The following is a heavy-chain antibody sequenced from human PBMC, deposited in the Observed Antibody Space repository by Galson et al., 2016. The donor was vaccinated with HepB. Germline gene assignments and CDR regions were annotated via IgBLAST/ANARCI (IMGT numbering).Heavy chain of an antibody. D-gene: IGHD3-10*01. J-gene: IGHJ5*02. CDR2: ISSRSGTPT. CDR1: GFSSTSYE. Sequence: SLRLSCATSGFSSTSYEVHWVRQAPGKGLEWISYISSRSGTPTYYSDSVRGRFIISRDNDRNSVSLQMNNLRAEDTAVYYCVRPNYYDSGSYSAWGQGTLVTVSS. V-gene: IGHV3-48*03. CDR3: VRPNYYDSGSYSA.